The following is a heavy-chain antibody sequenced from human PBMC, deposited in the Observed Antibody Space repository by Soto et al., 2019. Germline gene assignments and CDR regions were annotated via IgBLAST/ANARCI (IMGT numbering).Heavy chain of an antibody. CDR1: GFTFSSYS. CDR3: ARDGPEYYGSGSYYGYYYYGMDV. D-gene: IGHD3-10*01. CDR2: ISSSSSYI. V-gene: IGHV3-21*01. Sequence: GGSLRLSCAASGFTFSSYSMNWVRQAPGKGLEWVSSISSSSSYIYYADSVKGRFTISRDNAKNSLYLQMNSLGAEDTAVYYCARDGPEYYGSGSYYGYYYYGMDVWGQGTTVTVSS. J-gene: IGHJ6*02.